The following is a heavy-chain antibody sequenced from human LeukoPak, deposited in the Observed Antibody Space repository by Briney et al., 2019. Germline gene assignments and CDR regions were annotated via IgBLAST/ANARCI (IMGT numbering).Heavy chain of an antibody. Sequence: GGSLRLSCAASGFIFSTYAMSWVRQAPGKGLEWVSAISGGGYDTFYADSVKGRFTISRDNSKNTLYLQMNSLRAEDTAVYYCANVYYYGSGSFESRHFDHWSQGTLVTVSS. CDR2: ISGGGYDT. J-gene: IGHJ4*02. V-gene: IGHV3-23*01. CDR3: ANVYYYGSGSFESRHFDH. CDR1: GFIFSTYA. D-gene: IGHD3-10*01.